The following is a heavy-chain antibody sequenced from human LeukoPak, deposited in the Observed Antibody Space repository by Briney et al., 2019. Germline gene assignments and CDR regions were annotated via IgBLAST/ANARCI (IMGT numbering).Heavy chain of an antibody. CDR3: AKDGTGIDY. CDR2: INPNSGGT. J-gene: IGHJ4*02. CDR1: GYTFTGFH. D-gene: IGHD3/OR15-3a*01. Sequence: GAAVKVSCKASGYTFTGFHIHWVRPAPGQGLEWMGLINPNSGGTNYAQNFQGRVTMTRDTSISTAYMELIRLTSDDTAVYYCAKDGTGIDYWGQGTLVTVCS. V-gene: IGHV1-2*02.